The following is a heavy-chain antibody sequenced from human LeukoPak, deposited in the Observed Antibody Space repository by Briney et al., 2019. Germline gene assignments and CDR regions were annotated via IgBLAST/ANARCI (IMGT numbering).Heavy chain of an antibody. Sequence: PSETLSLTCTVSGGSISSSSYYWGWIRQPPGKGLEWIGSIYYSGSTYYNPSPKSRVTISVDTSKNQFSLKLSSVTAADTAVYYCARDWAYMVRGVYDYWGQGTLVTVSS. CDR1: GGSISSSSYY. CDR3: ARDWAYMVRGVYDY. CDR2: IYYSGST. D-gene: IGHD3-10*01. V-gene: IGHV4-39*07. J-gene: IGHJ4*02.